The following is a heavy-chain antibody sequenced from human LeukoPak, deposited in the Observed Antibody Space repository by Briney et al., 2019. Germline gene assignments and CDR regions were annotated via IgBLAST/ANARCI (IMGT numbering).Heavy chain of an antibody. Sequence: SETLSLTCTVSGGSISSGDYYWSWIRQPPGKGLEWIGYIYHSGSTYYNPSLKSRVTISVDTSKNQFSLKLSSVTAADTAVYYCASTFGGVIALYGMDVWGKGTTVTVSS. V-gene: IGHV4-30-4*01. J-gene: IGHJ6*04. D-gene: IGHD3-16*02. CDR3: ASTFGGVIALYGMDV. CDR2: IYHSGST. CDR1: GGSISSGDYY.